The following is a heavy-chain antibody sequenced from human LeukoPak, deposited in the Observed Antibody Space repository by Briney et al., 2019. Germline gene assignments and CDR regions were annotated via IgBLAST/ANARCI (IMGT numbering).Heavy chain of an antibody. CDR1: GYTFTGYY. Sequence: ASVKVSCKASGYTFTGYYMHWVRQAPGQGLEWMGWINPNSGGTNYAQKFQGRVTMTRDTSISTAYMELSRLRSDDTAVYYCARGVRFSSTGRACYMDVWGKGTTVTVSS. J-gene: IGHJ6*03. CDR2: INPNSGGT. CDR3: ARGVRFSSTGRACYMDV. V-gene: IGHV1-2*02. D-gene: IGHD2-2*01.